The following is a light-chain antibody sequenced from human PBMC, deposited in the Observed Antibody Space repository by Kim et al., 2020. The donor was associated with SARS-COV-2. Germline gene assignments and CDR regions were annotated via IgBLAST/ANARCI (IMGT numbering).Light chain of an antibody. J-gene: IGLJ3*02. CDR3: QVWDSSSGHPVV. V-gene: IGLV3-21*04. Sequence: SYELTQPPSVSVAPGKTARITCGGNKIGSKSVHWYQQRPGQAPVLVIYYDSDRPSGIPERFSGSNSGNTATLTISRVEAGDEADYYCQVWDSSSGHPVVFGGGTQLTVL. CDR2: YDS. CDR1: KIGSKS.